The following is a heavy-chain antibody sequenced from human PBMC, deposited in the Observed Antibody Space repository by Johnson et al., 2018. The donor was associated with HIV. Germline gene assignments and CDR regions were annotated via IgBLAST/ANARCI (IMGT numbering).Heavy chain of an antibody. D-gene: IGHD1-26*01. CDR2: ISGSGGST. J-gene: IGHJ3*02. V-gene: IGHV3-23*04. CDR3: ARVMGATQVMGAFDI. Sequence: EQLVESGGGVVQPGRSLRLSCAASGFTFSSYAMSWVRQAPGKGLEWVSAISGSGGSTYYADSVKGRFTISRDNSKNTLYLQMNSLRAEDTAVYYCARVMGATQVMGAFDIWGQGTMVTVSS. CDR1: GFTFSSYA.